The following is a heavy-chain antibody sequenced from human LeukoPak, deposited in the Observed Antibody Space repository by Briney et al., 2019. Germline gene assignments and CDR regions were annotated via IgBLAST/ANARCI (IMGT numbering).Heavy chain of an antibody. J-gene: IGHJ4*02. V-gene: IGHV3-74*01. CDR1: GFTFSSYW. D-gene: IGHD2-21*02. CDR3: APAGGDSGDYFDY. CDR2: INNDGSST. Sequence: GGSLRLSCAASGFTFSSYWMHWVRQAPGKGLVWVSRINNDGSSTSYADSVKGRFTISRDNAKNTLYLQMNSLRAEDTAVYYCAPAGGDSGDYFDYWGQGTLVTVSS.